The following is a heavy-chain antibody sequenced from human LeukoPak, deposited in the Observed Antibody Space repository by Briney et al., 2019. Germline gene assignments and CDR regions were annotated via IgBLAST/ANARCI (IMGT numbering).Heavy chain of an antibody. V-gene: IGHV3-21*01. J-gene: IGHJ4*02. CDR2: ISSSSSYI. D-gene: IGHD2-2*01. Sequence: PGGSLRLSCAASGFTFSSYSMNWVRQAPGKGLEWVSSISSSSSYIYYADSVKGRFTISRDNSKNTLYLQMNSLRAEDTAVYYCARRYCSSTSCSNFDYWGQGTLVTVSS. CDR1: GFTFSSYS. CDR3: ARRYCSSTSCSNFDY.